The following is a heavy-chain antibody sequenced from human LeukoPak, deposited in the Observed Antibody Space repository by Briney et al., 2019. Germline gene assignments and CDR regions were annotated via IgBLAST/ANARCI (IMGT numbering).Heavy chain of an antibody. V-gene: IGHV3-49*03. CDR1: GFTFGDYA. CDR3: TRVGRNWTPRTYYFDY. Sequence: GGSLRLSCTASGFTFGDYAMSWFRQAPGKGLEWVGFIRSNAYGGTTEYAASVKGRFTISRDDSKSIAYLQMNSLKTEDTAVYYCTRVGRNWTPRTYYFDYWGQGTLVTVSS. CDR2: IRSNAYGGTT. J-gene: IGHJ4*02. D-gene: IGHD1-20*01.